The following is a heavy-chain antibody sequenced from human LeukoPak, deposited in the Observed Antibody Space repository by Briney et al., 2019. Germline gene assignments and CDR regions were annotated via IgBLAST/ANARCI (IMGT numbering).Heavy chain of an antibody. D-gene: IGHD3-10*01. V-gene: IGHV3-23*01. J-gene: IGHJ4*02. CDR2: ISGSGSNT. CDR3: AKDLIWPTGIDY. CDR1: GFTFSGYA. Sequence: GGSLRLSCAASGFTFSGYAMSWVRQAPGKGLEWVSVISGSGSNTYFADSVKGRFTISRDNSKSTLYLQMNSLRAEDTAVYYCAKDLIWPTGIDYWGQGTLVTVSS.